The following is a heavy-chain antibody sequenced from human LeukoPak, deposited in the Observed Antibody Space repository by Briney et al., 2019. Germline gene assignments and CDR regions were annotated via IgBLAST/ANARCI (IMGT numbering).Heavy chain of an antibody. J-gene: IGHJ4*02. Sequence: GGSLRLSCAASGFTFSSYWMNWVRQAPGKGPVWVSRIASDGSSTTYADSVKGRFSISRDNAKYTLYLQMNSLRVEDTAVYYCARGRPHGNDYWGQGTLVTVSS. D-gene: IGHD4-23*01. V-gene: IGHV3-74*01. CDR2: IASDGSST. CDR1: GFTFSSYW. CDR3: ARGRPHGNDY.